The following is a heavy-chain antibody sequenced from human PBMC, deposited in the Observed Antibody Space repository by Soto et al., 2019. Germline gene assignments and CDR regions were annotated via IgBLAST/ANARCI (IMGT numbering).Heavy chain of an antibody. Sequence: AVKVSCKASGGTFSSYAISWVRQAPGQGLEWMGGIIPIFGTANYAQKFQGRVTITADESTSTAYMELSSLRSEDTAVYYCARGASRDYVWGSYRQNPYYYYGMDVWGQGTTVTVSS. CDR1: GGTFSSYA. CDR2: IIPIFGTA. J-gene: IGHJ6*02. V-gene: IGHV1-69*13. CDR3: ARGASRDYVWGSYRQNPYYYYGMDV. D-gene: IGHD3-16*02.